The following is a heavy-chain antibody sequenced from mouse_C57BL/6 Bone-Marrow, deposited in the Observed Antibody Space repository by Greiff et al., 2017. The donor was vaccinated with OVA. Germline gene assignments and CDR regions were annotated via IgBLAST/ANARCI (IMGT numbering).Heavy chain of an antibody. J-gene: IGHJ2*01. CDR2: INPNNGGT. V-gene: IGHV1-26*01. Sequence: VQLQQSGPELVKPGASVKISCKASGYTFTDYYMNWVKQSHGKSLEWIGDINPNNGGTSYNQKFKGKATLTVDKSSSTAYMELRSLTSEDSAVYYCAENSNGFDYWGQGTTLTVSS. CDR3: AENSNGFDY. CDR1: GYTFTDYY. D-gene: IGHD2-5*01.